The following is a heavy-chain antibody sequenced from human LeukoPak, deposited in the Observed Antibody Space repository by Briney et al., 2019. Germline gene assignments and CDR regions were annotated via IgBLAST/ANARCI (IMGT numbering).Heavy chain of an antibody. CDR3: TTDRVYYYDSSGYPRG. V-gene: IGHV3-30*03. J-gene: IGHJ4*02. CDR2: ISYDGSNK. D-gene: IGHD3-22*01. Sequence: GGSLRLSCAASGFTFSSYGMHWVRQAPGKGLEWVAVISYDGSNKYYADSVKGRFTISRDNSKNTLYLQMNSLKTEDTAVYYCTTDRVYYYDSSGYPRGWGQGTLVTVSS. CDR1: GFTFSSYG.